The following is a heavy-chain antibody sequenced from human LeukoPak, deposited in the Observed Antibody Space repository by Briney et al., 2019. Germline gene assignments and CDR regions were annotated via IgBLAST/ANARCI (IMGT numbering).Heavy chain of an antibody. CDR3: AREAYNRRALYYYGMDV. CDR1: GYTFTSYG. J-gene: IGHJ6*02. D-gene: IGHD1-1*01. Sequence: ASVKVSCKASGYTFTSYGISWVRQAPGQGLEWMGWISAYNGNTNYAQKLQGRVTMTTDTSTSTAYMELRSLRSDDTAVYYCAREAYNRRALYYYGMDVWGQGTTVTVSS. V-gene: IGHV1-18*01. CDR2: ISAYNGNT.